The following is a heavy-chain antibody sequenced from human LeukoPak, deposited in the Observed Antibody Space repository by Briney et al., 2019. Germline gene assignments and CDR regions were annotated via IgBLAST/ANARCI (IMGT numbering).Heavy chain of an antibody. J-gene: IGHJ6*02. CDR3: ARSIGLTGGGVDV. CDR1: GFPFSDYY. D-gene: IGHD3-9*01. CDR2: ISSSGTTI. V-gene: IGHV3-11*01. Sequence: GGSLRLSCAASGFPFSDYYMSWIRQPPGKGLEWVSYISSSGTTIYYADSVRGRFTISRDNAKKTLYLQMNSLRAEDTAVYYCARSIGLTGGGVDVWGQGTTVTVSS.